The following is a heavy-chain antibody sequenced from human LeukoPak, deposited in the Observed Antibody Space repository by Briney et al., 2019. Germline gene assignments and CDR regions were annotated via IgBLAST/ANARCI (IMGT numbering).Heavy chain of an antibody. CDR1: GASISGSGYY. CDR3: AKSGGSGLIDY. D-gene: IGHD6-25*01. CDR2: IYYSGST. Sequence: SETLSLTCAVSGASISGSGYYWDWIRQPPGKGLEWIGNIYYSGSTYYNASLQSRVTISIDTSKNQFSLRLNPVTAADTAMYYCAKSGGSGLIDYWGQGTLVTVSS. V-gene: IGHV4-39*01. J-gene: IGHJ4*02.